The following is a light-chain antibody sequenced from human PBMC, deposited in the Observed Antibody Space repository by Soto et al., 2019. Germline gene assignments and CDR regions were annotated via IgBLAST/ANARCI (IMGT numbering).Light chain of an antibody. CDR3: LQDYNYPFT. CDR1: QGIRND. CDR2: AAS. Sequence: AIPMTQSPSSLSASVGDRVTITCRSSQGIRNDLGWYQQKPGKAPKLLIYAASSLQSGVPSRFSGSGSGTDLTLNISSLQPEDFGTYCCLQDYNYPFTVGPGTKVDIK. V-gene: IGKV1-6*01. J-gene: IGKJ3*01.